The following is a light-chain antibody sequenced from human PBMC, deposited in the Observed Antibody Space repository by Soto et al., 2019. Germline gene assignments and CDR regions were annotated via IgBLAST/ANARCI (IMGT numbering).Light chain of an antibody. J-gene: IGKJ1*01. CDR2: DAS. CDR1: QSVSSTY. CDR3: QQYDSSPWT. V-gene: IGKV3-20*01. Sequence: EIVLTHSPGALSLSPGQRATLSCRASQSVSSTYLAWYQQRPGQAPRLLIYDASSRATGIPDRFSGSGSGTNFTLTISRLEPEDFAVYYCQQYDSSPWTFGQGTKV.